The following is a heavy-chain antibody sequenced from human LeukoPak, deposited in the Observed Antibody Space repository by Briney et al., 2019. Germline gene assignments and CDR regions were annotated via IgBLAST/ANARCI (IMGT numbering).Heavy chain of an antibody. J-gene: IGHJ4*02. Sequence: SETLSLTCAVYGGSFSGYYWSWIRQPPGKGLEWIGEINHSGSTNYNPSLKSRVTISVDTSKNQFSLKLSSVTAADTAVYYCARPVHGDFWDYWGQGTLVTVSS. D-gene: IGHD4-17*01. CDR2: INHSGST. V-gene: IGHV4-34*01. CDR1: GGSFSGYY. CDR3: ARPVHGDFWDY.